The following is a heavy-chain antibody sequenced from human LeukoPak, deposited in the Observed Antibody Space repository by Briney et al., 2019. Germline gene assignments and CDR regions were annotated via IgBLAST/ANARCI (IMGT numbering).Heavy chain of an antibody. J-gene: IGHJ4*02. CDR2: INQGGSNK. V-gene: IGHV3-7*01. CDR3: TRDRSRAEDD. CDR1: GFTFSGHW. Sequence: PGGSLRLSCAASGFTFSGHWMSWLRQAPGMGLEWVANINQGGSNKYYVDSVKGRLTISRDNANNLLYLQMNSLRGEDTAVYYCTRDRSRAEDDWGQGTLVTVSS. D-gene: IGHD1-14*01.